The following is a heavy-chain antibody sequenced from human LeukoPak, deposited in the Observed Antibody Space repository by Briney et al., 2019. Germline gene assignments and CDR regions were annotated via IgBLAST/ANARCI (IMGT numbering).Heavy chain of an antibody. Sequence: SQTLSLTCTVSGGSISSGSYYWSWIRQPAGKGLEWIGRIYTSGSTNYNPSLKSRVTISVDTSKNQFSLKLSSVTAADTAVYYCASVYYYDSSAWGQGTLVTVSS. CDR2: IYTSGST. J-gene: IGHJ4*02. CDR1: GGSISSGSYY. D-gene: IGHD3-22*01. V-gene: IGHV4-61*02. CDR3: ASVYYYDSSA.